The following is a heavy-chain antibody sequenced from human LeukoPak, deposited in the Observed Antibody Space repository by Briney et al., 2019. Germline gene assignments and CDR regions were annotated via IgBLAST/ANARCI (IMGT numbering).Heavy chain of an antibody. V-gene: IGHV3-23*01. CDR1: GFTFSSYA. CDR3: AKGNSLSAVAGTGVTY. J-gene: IGHJ4*02. CDR2: ISGSGGST. Sequence: PGGSLRLSCAASGFTFSSYAMSWVRQAPGKGLEWVSAISGSGGSTYYADSVKGRFTISRDNAKNTLYLQMNSLRAEDTAVYYCAKGNSLSAVAGTGVTYWGQGTLVTVSS. D-gene: IGHD6-19*01.